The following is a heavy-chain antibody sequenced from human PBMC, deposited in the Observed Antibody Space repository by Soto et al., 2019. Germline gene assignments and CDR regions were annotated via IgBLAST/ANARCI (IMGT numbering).Heavy chain of an antibody. V-gene: IGHV4-31*03. CDR1: GGSITSGGYY. Sequence: QVQLQESGPGLVKPSQTLSLTCTVSGGSITSGGYYWSWIRQHPGKGLEWIGYIFYSGSTYYNPSLKSRVTLSVDTSKNQFSLRVSSVTAADTAVYYCAREAERYSYGAFDYWGQGTLVTVSS. CDR3: AREAERYSYGAFDY. CDR2: IFYSGST. D-gene: IGHD5-18*01. J-gene: IGHJ4*02.